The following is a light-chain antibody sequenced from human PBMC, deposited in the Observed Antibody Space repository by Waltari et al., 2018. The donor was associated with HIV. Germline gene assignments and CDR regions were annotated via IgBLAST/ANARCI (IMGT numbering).Light chain of an antibody. J-gene: IGLJ3*02. Sequence: QSVLNQSPSASGTTGQRVIISCSGSSSNTGSNTVTRYQQFPGTAPKLLIYSYGQRPSGVPERFSGSKSATSASLAISGLRSEDEADYYCATWDDSLNAWVFGGGTKLTVL. CDR2: SYG. CDR3: ATWDDSLNAWV. CDR1: SSNTGSNT. V-gene: IGLV1-44*01.